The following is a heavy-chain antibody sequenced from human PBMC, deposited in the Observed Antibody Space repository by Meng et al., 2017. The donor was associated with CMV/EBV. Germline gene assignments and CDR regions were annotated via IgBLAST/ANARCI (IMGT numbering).Heavy chain of an antibody. CDR3: AREAPIGITIFGVFINPLDY. Sequence: QTLSLTCAISGDSVPSNSAAWNWIRQSPSRGLGWLGRTYYRSKWYNDYAVSVKSRMTINPDTSKNQFSLQLNSVTPEDTAVYYCAREAPIGITIFGVFINPLDYWGQGTLVTVSS. J-gene: IGHJ4*02. CDR2: TYYRSKWYN. CDR1: GDSVPSNSAA. D-gene: IGHD3-3*01. V-gene: IGHV6-1*01.